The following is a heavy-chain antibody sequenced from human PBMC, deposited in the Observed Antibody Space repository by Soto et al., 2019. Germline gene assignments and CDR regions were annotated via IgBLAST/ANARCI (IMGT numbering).Heavy chain of an antibody. J-gene: IGHJ1*01. CDR3: AGGYSSGWLQRTYFQH. Sequence: SVKVSCKXSGGTFSSYAISWVRRAPGQGLEWMGGIIPIFGTANYAQKFQGRVTITADESTSTAYMELSSLRSEDTAVYYCAGGYSSGWLQRTYFQHWGQGTLVTVSS. D-gene: IGHD6-19*01. CDR2: IIPIFGTA. CDR1: GGTFSSYA. V-gene: IGHV1-69*13.